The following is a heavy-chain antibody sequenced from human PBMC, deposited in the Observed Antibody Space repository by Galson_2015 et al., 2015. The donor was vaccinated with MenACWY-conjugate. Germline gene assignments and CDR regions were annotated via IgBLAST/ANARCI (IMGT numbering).Heavy chain of an antibody. CDR1: GFTFSRNG. J-gene: IGHJ3*02. CDR3: AKDAHWSFDI. CDR2: IRDIGNDK. V-gene: IGHV3-30*02. Sequence: SLRLSCAASGFTFSRNGMHWVRQSPGKGLEWVAWIRDIGNDKSYADSVTGRFTISRDNSKSTVSLQMNNLRAEDTAEYYCAKDAHWSFDIWGQGTMVTVSS. D-gene: IGHD3-3*02.